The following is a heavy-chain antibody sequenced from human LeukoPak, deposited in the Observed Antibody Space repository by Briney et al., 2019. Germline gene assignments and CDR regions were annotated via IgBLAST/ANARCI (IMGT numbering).Heavy chain of an antibody. CDR3: AKDPMTTVTTVDSD. J-gene: IGHJ4*02. CDR1: GFTFSSYG. V-gene: IGHV3-30*02. Sequence: GGSLRLSCAASGFTFSSYGMHWVRQAPGKGLEWVTFIRYDGTNKYYADSVKGRFTISRDNSKNTLYLQMNSLRAEDTAVYYCAKDPMTTVTTVDSDWGQGTLVTVSS. CDR2: IRYDGTNK. D-gene: IGHD4-17*01.